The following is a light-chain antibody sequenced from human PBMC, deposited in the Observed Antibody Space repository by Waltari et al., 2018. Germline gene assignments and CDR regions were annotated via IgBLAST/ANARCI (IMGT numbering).Light chain of an antibody. CDR2: DVF. Sequence: QSALTQPASVSGSPGQSISISCTGISSDVGGFNFVSWYQQHPGKAPKLMIYDVFNRPSGVSTRFSGCKSNNAASLAISGIQAEDEAVYYCSSYTASPPHVVFGGGTKVTVL. CDR1: SSDVGGFNF. J-gene: IGLJ2*01. CDR3: SSYTASPPHVV. V-gene: IGLV2-14*03.